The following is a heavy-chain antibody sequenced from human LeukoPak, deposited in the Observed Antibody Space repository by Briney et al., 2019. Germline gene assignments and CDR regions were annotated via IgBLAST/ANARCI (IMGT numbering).Heavy chain of an antibody. CDR2: IYYSGST. CDR3: ARAGVVPAAIRGKAFDI. CDR1: GGSISSYY. V-gene: IGHV4-59*01. Sequence: SEALSPTCTVSGGSISSYYWSWIRQPPGKGLEGIGYIYYSGSTNYNPSLKSRVTISVDTSKNQFSLKLSSVTAADTAVYYCARAGVVPAAIRGKAFDIWGQGTMVTVSS. J-gene: IGHJ3*02. D-gene: IGHD2-2*02.